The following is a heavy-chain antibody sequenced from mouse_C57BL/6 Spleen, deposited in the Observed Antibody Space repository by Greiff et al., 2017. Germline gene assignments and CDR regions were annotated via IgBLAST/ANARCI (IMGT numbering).Heavy chain of an antibody. CDR1: GFSLTSYG. Sequence: VKLVESGPGLVQPSQSLSITCTVSGFSLTSYGVHWVRQSPGKGLEWLGVIWSGGSTDYNAAFISRLSISKDNSKSQVFFKRNRLQADDTAIYYCARKTPSLYGAMDYWGQGTSVTVSS. CDR3: ARKTPSLYGAMDY. J-gene: IGHJ4*01. CDR2: IWSGGST. V-gene: IGHV2-2*01. D-gene: IGHD1-1*02.